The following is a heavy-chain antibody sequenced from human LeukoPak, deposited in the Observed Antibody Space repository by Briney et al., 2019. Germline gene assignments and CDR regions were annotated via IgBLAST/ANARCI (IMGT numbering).Heavy chain of an antibody. Sequence: PSGTLSLTCAVSGGSISSSNWGSLVGQPPGKGLEWMGEIYHSGGTNYNPSLKSRVPISVDKPKIQFSLKLSSVTAADTAVYYCARAADNYYDSSGDAFDIWGQGTMVTVSS. J-gene: IGHJ3*02. CDR2: IYHSGGT. CDR1: GGSISSSNW. CDR3: ARAADNYYDSSGDAFDI. V-gene: IGHV4-4*02. D-gene: IGHD3-22*01.